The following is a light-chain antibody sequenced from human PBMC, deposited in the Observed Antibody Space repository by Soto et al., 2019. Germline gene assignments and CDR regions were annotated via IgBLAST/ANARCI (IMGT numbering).Light chain of an antibody. CDR2: SNN. Sequence: QAVVTQPPSASGTPGQRVTISCSGSSSNIGSNTVSWYQQVPGTAPKLLIYSNNQRPSGVTDRFSGSKSGTSASLATSGLQSEDEADYYCAAWDDSLNALVFGTGTKLTVL. CDR1: SSNIGSNT. J-gene: IGLJ1*01. V-gene: IGLV1-44*01. CDR3: AAWDDSLNALV.